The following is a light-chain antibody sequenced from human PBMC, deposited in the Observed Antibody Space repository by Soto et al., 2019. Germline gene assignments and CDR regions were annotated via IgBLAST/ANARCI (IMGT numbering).Light chain of an antibody. CDR3: MQATQSHWT. CDR2: KVS. J-gene: IGKJ1*01. Sequence: DIVMTQTPLSSPVTLGQAASISCRSGQSLLHSDGNTYLSWFQQRPGQPPRLLISKVSDRFSGVPDRFSGSGAGTDFTLTISRVEAEDVGIYYCMQATQSHWTFGQGTKVEIK. CDR1: QSLLHSDGNTY. V-gene: IGKV2-24*01.